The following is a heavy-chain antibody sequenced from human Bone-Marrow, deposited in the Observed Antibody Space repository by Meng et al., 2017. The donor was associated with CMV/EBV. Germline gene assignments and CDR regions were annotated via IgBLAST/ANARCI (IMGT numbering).Heavy chain of an antibody. CDR1: GFTFSSYA. V-gene: IGHV3-30-3*01. J-gene: IGHJ6*02. CDR2: ISYDGSNK. CDR3: ARDGPMVRGVMGYYYYGMDG. D-gene: IGHD3-10*01. Sequence: GESLKPSCAASGFTFSSYAMHWVRQAPGKGLEWVAVISYDGSNKYYADSVKGRFTISRDNSKNTLYLQMNSLRAEDTAVYYCARDGPMVRGVMGYYYYGMDGWGQGTTVTVSS.